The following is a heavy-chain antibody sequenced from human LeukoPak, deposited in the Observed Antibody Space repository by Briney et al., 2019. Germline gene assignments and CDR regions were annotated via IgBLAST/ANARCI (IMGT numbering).Heavy chain of an antibody. Sequence: SETLSLTCAVYGGSFSGYYWSWIRQPPGKGLEWIGEINHSGSTNYNPSLKSRVTISVDTSKNQFSLKLSSVTAADTAVYYCARERLRLGELSLLYFDYWGQGTLVTVSS. V-gene: IGHV4-34*01. J-gene: IGHJ4*02. D-gene: IGHD3-16*02. CDR3: ARERLRLGELSLLYFDY. CDR1: GGSFSGYY. CDR2: INHSGST.